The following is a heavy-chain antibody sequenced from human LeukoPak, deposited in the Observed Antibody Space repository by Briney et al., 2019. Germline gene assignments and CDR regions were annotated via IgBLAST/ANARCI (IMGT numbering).Heavy chain of an antibody. CDR2: MYYSGST. Sequence: SESLSLTCTVSGGSISSYCRSWIRQPPGKGLEWIGYMYYSGSTNYHPSLKSRVTISVDTSKNQYSLNLSSVTAADTAVYYCARRYSYGYFDFWGQGTLVIVSS. J-gene: IGHJ4*02. CDR3: ARRYSYGYFDF. D-gene: IGHD5-18*01. CDR1: GGSISSYC. V-gene: IGHV4-59*08.